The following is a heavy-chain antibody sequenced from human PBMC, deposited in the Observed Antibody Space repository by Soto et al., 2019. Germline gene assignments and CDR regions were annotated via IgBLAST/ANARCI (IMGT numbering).Heavy chain of an antibody. CDR1: GYTFTSYD. CDR3: ARARPENTYYYGSGSYYMDYYYMDV. J-gene: IGHJ6*03. V-gene: IGHV1-8*01. D-gene: IGHD3-10*01. Sequence: ASVKVSCKASGYTFTSYDINWVRQATGQGLEWMGWMNPNSGNTGYAQKFQGRVTMTRNTSISTAYMELSSLRSEDTAVYYCARARPENTYYYGSGSYYMDYYYMDVWGKGTTVTVS. CDR2: MNPNSGNT.